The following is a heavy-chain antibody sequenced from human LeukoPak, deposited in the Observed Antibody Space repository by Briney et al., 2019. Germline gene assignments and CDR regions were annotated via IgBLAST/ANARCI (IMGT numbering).Heavy chain of an antibody. Sequence: PSETLSLTCTVSGGSISSYYWSWIRQPPGKGLEWIGYIYYSGSTNYNPSLKSRVTISVDTFKNQFSLKLSSVTAADTAVYYCARGSYSPDFDYWGQGTLVTVSS. V-gene: IGHV4-59*01. CDR3: ARGSYSPDFDY. J-gene: IGHJ4*02. D-gene: IGHD5-18*01. CDR1: GGSISSYY. CDR2: IYYSGST.